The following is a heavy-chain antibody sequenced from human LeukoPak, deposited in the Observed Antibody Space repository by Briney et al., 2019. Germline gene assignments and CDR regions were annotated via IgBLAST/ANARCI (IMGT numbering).Heavy chain of an antibody. CDR2: ISYDGSNK. V-gene: IGHV3-30-3*01. J-gene: IGHJ4*02. D-gene: IGHD3-10*01. CDR3: ARGPDRYYYGSGTDY. Sequence: GGSLRLSCAASGFSFSSYAMHWVRQAPGKGLEGVAVISYDGSNKYYADSVKGRFTISRDNSKNTLYMQMNSLRAEDTAVYYCARGPDRYYYGSGTDYWGQGTLVTVSS. CDR1: GFSFSSYA.